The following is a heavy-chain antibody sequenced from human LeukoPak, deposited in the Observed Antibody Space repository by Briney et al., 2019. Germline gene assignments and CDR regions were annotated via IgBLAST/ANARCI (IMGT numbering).Heavy chain of an antibody. D-gene: IGHD3-3*01. Sequence: ASVKVSCKASGGTFSSYAINWVRQATGQGLEWMGWMNPNSGNTGYAQKFQGRVTITRNTSISTAYMELSSLRSEDTAVYYCARGSRYYDFWSGYNFDYWGQGTLVTVSS. CDR1: GGTFSSYA. V-gene: IGHV1-8*03. CDR2: MNPNSGNT. CDR3: ARGSRYYDFWSGYNFDY. J-gene: IGHJ4*02.